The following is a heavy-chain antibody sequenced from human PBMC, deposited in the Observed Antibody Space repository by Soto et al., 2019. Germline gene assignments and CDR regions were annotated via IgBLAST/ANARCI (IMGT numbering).Heavy chain of an antibody. D-gene: IGHD1-1*01. Sequence: QPGGSLRLSFVASGFAFSSFGMHWVRQAPGKGLEWVAFISHDGSKKKFVDSVKGRFTISRDDSGNTLYLQMNSLRADDTAVYFCAKDWNDANYDYGTDVWGQGTTVTVSS. CDR1: GFAFSSFG. J-gene: IGHJ6*02. CDR2: ISHDGSKK. V-gene: IGHV3-30*18. CDR3: AKDWNDANYDYGTDV.